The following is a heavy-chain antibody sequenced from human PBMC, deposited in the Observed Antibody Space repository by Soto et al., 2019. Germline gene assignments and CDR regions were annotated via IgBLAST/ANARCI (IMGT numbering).Heavy chain of an antibody. CDR1: GGSISSYY. Sequence: SETLSLTCTVSGGSISSYYWSWIRQPPGKGLEWIGYIYYSGSTNYNPSLKSRVTISVDTSKNQFSLKLSSVTAADTAVYYCARGGSSSCPNDAFDIWGQGTMVTVSS. V-gene: IGHV4-59*01. J-gene: IGHJ3*02. CDR2: IYYSGST. D-gene: IGHD6-13*01. CDR3: ARGGSSSCPNDAFDI.